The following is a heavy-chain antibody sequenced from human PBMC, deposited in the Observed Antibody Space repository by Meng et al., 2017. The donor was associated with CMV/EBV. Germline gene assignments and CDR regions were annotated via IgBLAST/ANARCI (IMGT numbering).Heavy chain of an antibody. CDR3: ARGVRITMIVVVSHDY. D-gene: IGHD3-22*01. J-gene: IGHJ4*02. Sequence: GGSLRLSCAASGFTFSDHYMSWIRQAPGKGLEWVSYISSSGSTIYYADSVKGRFTISRDNAKNSLYLQMNSLRAEDTAVYYCARGVRITMIVVVSHDYWGQGTLVTVSS. V-gene: IGHV3-11*01. CDR1: GFTFSDHY. CDR2: ISSSGSTI.